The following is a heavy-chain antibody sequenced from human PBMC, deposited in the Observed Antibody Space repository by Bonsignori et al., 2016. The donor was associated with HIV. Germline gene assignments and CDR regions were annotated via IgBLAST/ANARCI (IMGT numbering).Heavy chain of an antibody. CDR3: ARMGVSSSWYAGPTDY. Sequence: SQTLSLTCAVYGGSFSGYYWSWIRQPPGKGLEWIGEINHSGSTNYNPSLKSRVTISVDTSKNQFSLKLSSVTAADTAVYYCARMGVSSSWYAGPTDYWGQGTLVTVSS. CDR1: GGSFSGYY. J-gene: IGHJ4*02. CDR2: INHSGST. D-gene: IGHD6-13*01. V-gene: IGHV4-34*01.